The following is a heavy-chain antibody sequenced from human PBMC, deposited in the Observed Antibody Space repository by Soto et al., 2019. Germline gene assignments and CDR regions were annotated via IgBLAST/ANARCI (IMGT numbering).Heavy chain of an antibody. CDR2: IYHSGST. CDR3: ARDHYYDSSGYSYYFDY. CDR1: GGSISSSNW. D-gene: IGHD3-22*01. V-gene: IGHV4-4*02. J-gene: IGHJ4*02. Sequence: QLQESGPGLVKPSGTLSLTCAVSGGSISSSNWWSWVRQPPGKGLECIGEIYHSGSTNYNPSLKGRVTISVDRSKNQFSLKLSSVTAADTAMYYCARDHYYDSSGYSYYFDYWGQGTLVTVSS.